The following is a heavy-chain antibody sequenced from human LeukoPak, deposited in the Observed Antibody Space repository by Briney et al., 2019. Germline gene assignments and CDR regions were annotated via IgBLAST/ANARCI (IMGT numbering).Heavy chain of an antibody. CDR2: ISWNSGSI. D-gene: IGHD1-26*01. J-gene: IGHJ3*02. CDR3: PKSSGKKPGFRDAFDI. Sequence: GRSLRLSCAASGFTFDDYAMHWVRQAPGKGLEWVSGISWNSGSIGYADSVKGRFTISRDNAKNSLYLQMNSLRAEDMALYYCPKSSGKKPGFRDAFDIWGQGTMVTVSS. CDR1: GFTFDDYA. V-gene: IGHV3-9*03.